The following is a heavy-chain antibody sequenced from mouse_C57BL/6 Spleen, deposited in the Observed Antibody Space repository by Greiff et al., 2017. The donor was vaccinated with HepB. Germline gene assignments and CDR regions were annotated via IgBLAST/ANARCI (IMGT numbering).Heavy chain of an antibody. V-gene: IGHV1-64*01. Sequence: QVQLQQPGAELVKPGASVKLSCKASGYTFTSYWMHWVKQRPGQGLEWIGMIHPNSGSTNYNEKFKSKATLTVDKSSSTAYMQLSSLTSEDSAVYYFARFARDGYPGYFDVWGTGTTVTVSS. CDR2: IHPNSGST. D-gene: IGHD2-3*01. CDR1: GYTFTSYW. CDR3: ARFARDGYPGYFDV. J-gene: IGHJ1*03.